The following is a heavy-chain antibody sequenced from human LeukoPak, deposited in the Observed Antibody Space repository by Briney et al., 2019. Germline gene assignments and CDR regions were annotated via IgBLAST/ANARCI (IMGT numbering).Heavy chain of an antibody. CDR3: ARHGPKRNDAFDI. J-gene: IGHJ3*02. CDR2: INHCGSA. CDR1: GGPFSGYY. D-gene: IGHD3/OR15-3a*01. Sequence: SETLSLTCAVYGGPFSGYYWSWIRQPPGKGLEWIGEINHCGSANYNPSLKSRVTISVDMSKNQFSLKLSSVTAADTAVYYCARHGPKRNDAFDIWGQGTMVTVSS. V-gene: IGHV4-34*01.